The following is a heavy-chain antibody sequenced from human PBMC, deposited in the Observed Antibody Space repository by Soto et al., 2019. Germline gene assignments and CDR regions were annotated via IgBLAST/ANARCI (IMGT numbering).Heavy chain of an antibody. J-gene: IGHJ4*02. Sequence: PSETLSLTCAVYGGSFSGYYWSWIRQPPGKGLEWIGEINHSGSTNYNPSLKSRVTISVDTSKNQFSLKLSSVTAADTAVYYCARAKGSGWFDYWGQGTLVTVSS. CDR2: INHSGST. CDR1: GGSFSGYY. V-gene: IGHV4-34*01. D-gene: IGHD6-19*01. CDR3: ARAKGSGWFDY.